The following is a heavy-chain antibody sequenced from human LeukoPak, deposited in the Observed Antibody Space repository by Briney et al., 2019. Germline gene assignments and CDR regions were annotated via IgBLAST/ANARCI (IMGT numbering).Heavy chain of an antibody. CDR3: ARDQSPETGLTNFDY. J-gene: IGHJ4*02. Sequence: GGSLRLSCAASGLTFSSYSMNWVRQAPGKGLEWVSSISSSSSYIYYADSVKGRFTISRDNAKNSLYLQMNSLRAEDTAVYYCARDQSPETGLTNFDYWGQGTLVTVSS. V-gene: IGHV3-21*01. CDR1: GLTFSSYS. CDR2: ISSSSSYI. D-gene: IGHD1-14*01.